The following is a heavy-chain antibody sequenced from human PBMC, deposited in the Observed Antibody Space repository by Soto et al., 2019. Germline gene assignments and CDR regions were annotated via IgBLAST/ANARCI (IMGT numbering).Heavy chain of an antibody. J-gene: IGHJ4*02. V-gene: IGHV1-69*12. D-gene: IGHD5-12*01. CDR3: ARDLGSGYYPGDY. CDR1: GGTFSIYA. Sequence: QVQLVQSGAEVKKPGSSVKVSCKASGGTFSIYAVSWVRQAPGQGLEWMGGIIPIIGTRNYAQWFQGRITITGDESTSTAYMELSSLTSEDTAVYYCARDLGSGYYPGDYGGQGTLVTVSS. CDR2: IIPIIGTR.